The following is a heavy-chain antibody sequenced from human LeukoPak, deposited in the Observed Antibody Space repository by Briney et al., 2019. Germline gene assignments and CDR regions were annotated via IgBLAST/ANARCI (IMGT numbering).Heavy chain of an antibody. D-gene: IGHD3-22*01. CDR1: GGTFSSYA. CDR3: ARGLYDSSGYYPEDDY. V-gene: IGHV1-69*04. J-gene: IGHJ4*02. Sequence: SVKDSCKASGGTFSSYAISWVRQAPGQGLEWMGRIIPILGIANYAQRFQGRVTITADKSTSTAYMELSSLRSEDTAVYYCARGLYDSSGYYPEDDYWGQGTLVTVSS. CDR2: IIPILGIA.